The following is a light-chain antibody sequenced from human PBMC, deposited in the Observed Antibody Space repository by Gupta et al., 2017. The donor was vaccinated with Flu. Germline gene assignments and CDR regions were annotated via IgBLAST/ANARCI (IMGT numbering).Light chain of an antibody. V-gene: IGLV1-44*01. Sequence: QSVLTQPPSASATPGQRVTISCSGSSSNIASQTVNWYQQFPGTAPKRRIYRDNQRPSGVPDRFSGYKSGTSASRAISGLQSEDEADDYCAAWDDSLRGRVFGGGTKLTVL. CDR2: RDN. CDR1: SSNIASQT. CDR3: AAWDDSLRGRV. J-gene: IGLJ3*02.